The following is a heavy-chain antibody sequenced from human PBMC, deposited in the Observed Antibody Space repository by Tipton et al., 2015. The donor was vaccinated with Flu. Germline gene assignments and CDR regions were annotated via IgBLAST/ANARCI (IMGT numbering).Heavy chain of an antibody. Sequence: TLSLTCTVSGGSVTSSTYYWGWVRQPPGKRLELIGSIYPSGTPYYNPSLKSRVTISVDTSKSQFSLMLKSVTAADTAVYYCARLSYYDVDLKNFYFDYWGQGALVTVSS. V-gene: IGHV4-39*01. CDR1: GGSVTSSTYY. J-gene: IGHJ4*02. D-gene: IGHD3-10*02. CDR2: IYPSGTP. CDR3: ARLSYYDVDLKNFYFDY.